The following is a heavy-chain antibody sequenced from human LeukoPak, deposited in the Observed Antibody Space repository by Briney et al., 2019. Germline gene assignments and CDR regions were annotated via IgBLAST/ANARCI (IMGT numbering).Heavy chain of an antibody. J-gene: IGHJ4*02. CDR2: IYHSGTT. Sequence: PSETLSLTCTVSGYSISSGYYWGWIRQPPGKGLEWIGSIYHSGTTYYNPSLKSRVTISVDTSKNQFSLNLSSVTAADTAVYYCAGDHRGFRWGQGTLVTVSS. CDR1: GYSISSGYY. D-gene: IGHD3-3*01. V-gene: IGHV4-38-2*02. CDR3: AGDHRGFR.